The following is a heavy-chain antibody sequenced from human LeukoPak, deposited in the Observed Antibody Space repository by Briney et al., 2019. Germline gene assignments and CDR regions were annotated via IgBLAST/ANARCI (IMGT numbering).Heavy chain of an antibody. J-gene: IGHJ4*02. V-gene: IGHV1-46*01. Sequence: ASVKVSCKASGYTFTTYYMHWVRQAPGQGLEWVGIINPRGGSTTYAQKFQGRVTIAADESTSTAYMELSSLRSEDTAVYYCAHQQLGSSEFDYWGQGTLVTVSS. CDR2: INPRGGST. CDR1: GYTFTTYY. CDR3: AHQQLGSSEFDY. D-gene: IGHD6-13*01.